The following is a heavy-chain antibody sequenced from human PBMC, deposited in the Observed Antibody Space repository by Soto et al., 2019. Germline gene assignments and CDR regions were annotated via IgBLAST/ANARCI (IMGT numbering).Heavy chain of an antibody. V-gene: IGHV4-39*01. J-gene: IGHJ4*02. CDR3: ARNVDTAMDFDY. CDR2: IYYSGST. Sequence: SETLSLTCTVSGGSISSSSYYWGWIRQPPGKGLEWIGSIYYSGSTYYNPSLKSRVTISVDTSKNQFSLKLSSVTAADTAVYYCARNVDTAMDFDYWGQGTLVTVSS. CDR1: GGSISSSSYY. D-gene: IGHD5-18*01.